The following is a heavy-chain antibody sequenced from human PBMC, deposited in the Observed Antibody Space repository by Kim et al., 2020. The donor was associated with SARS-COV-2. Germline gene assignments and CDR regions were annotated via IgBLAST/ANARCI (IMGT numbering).Heavy chain of an antibody. CDR1: GFTFSSYA. CDR3: AKGIHYYDSSGQNYFDY. Sequence: GGSLRLSCAASGFTFSSYAMSWVRQAPGKGLEWVSAISGSGGSTYYADSVKGRFTISRDNSKNTLYLQRNSLRAEDTAVYYCAKGIHYYDSSGQNYFDYWGQGTLVTVSS. J-gene: IGHJ4*02. D-gene: IGHD3-22*01. CDR2: ISGSGGST. V-gene: IGHV3-23*01.